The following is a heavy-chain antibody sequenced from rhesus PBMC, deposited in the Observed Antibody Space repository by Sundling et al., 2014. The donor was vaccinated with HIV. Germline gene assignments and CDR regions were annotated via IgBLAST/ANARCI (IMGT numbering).Heavy chain of an antibody. D-gene: IGHD1-1*01. J-gene: IGHJ4*01. Sequence: QVQLQESGPGLVKPSETLSLTCAVSGGSVNNYYWSWIRQPPGKGLEWIGEINGKSGSTNYNPSLKSRVTISRDTSKNQFSLKLNSVTAADTAVYYCARGKGWNYPFDYWGQGLLVTVSS. CDR2: INGKSGST. V-gene: IGHV4-80*01. CDR1: GGSVNNYY. CDR3: ARGKGWNYPFDY.